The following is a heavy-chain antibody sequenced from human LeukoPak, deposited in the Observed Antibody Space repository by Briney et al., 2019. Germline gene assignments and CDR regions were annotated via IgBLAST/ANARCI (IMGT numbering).Heavy chain of an antibody. CDR2: IIPIFGTA. CDR3: ARAESGSYSDPDEYFQH. V-gene: IGHV1-69*13. Sequence: ASVKISCKASGGTFSSYAISWVRQAPGQEREWMGGIIPIFGTANNTHKFQRRATITAAESTCTAYMELSRLRSEDRAVYYCARAESGSYSDPDEYFQHWARAPWSPSPQ. J-gene: IGHJ1*01. D-gene: IGHD1-26*01. CDR1: GGTFSSYA.